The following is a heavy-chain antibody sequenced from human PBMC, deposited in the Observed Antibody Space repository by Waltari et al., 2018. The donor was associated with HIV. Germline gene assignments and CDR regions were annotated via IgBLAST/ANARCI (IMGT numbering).Heavy chain of an antibody. D-gene: IGHD3-10*01. Sequence: EVQLVESGGDLLKPGGCLRLSCAASGFTLNSVWMSWVRQAPGKGLEGVGRIKTKGDGGATDYAAAVKGRVTISRDDSKNTVYLQMNSLKIEDTAVYYCTSEEDYGSGSHFDYWGQGTLVTVSS. J-gene: IGHJ4*02. CDR1: GFTLNSVW. CDR3: TSEEDYGSGSHFDY. CDR2: IKTKGDGGAT. V-gene: IGHV3-15*01.